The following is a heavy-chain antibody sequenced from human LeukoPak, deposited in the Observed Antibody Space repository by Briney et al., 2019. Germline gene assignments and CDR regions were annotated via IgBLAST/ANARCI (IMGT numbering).Heavy chain of an antibody. CDR3: ARGGGSGSYFWFDP. D-gene: IGHD1-26*01. CDR1: GGSFSGYY. Sequence: PSETLSLTCAVYGGSFSGYYWSWIRQPPGKGLEWIGEINHSGSTNYNPSLKSRVTISVDTSKSQFSLKLSSVTAADTAVYYCARGGGSGSYFWFDPWGQGTLVTVSS. V-gene: IGHV4-34*01. J-gene: IGHJ5*02. CDR2: INHSGST.